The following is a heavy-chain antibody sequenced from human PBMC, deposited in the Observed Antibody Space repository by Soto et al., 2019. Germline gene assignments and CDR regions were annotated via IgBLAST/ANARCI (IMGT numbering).Heavy chain of an antibody. CDR1: GITFSTYA. D-gene: IGHD4-4*01. CDR3: AADYIRHNSLNGYYYSYGMDV. Sequence: VQLLESGGGFVQPGGSLRLSCAASGITFSTYAMSWVRRAPGKGLEWVSTIGSNGADKQYADFVKGRFTVSRDSSKSTLSLQMNSLRAEDTAVYYCAADYIRHNSLNGYYYSYGMDVWGQGTTVTVSS. J-gene: IGHJ6*02. CDR2: IGSNGADK. V-gene: IGHV3-23*01.